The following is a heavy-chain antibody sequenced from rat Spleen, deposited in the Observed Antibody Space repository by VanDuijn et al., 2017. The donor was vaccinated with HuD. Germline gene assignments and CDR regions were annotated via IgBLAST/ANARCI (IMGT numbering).Heavy chain of an antibody. CDR1: GFTFSDYA. J-gene: IGHJ2*01. Sequence: EVQLVESGGGLVQPVRSLKLSCAASGFTFSDYAMAWVRQAPTKGLEWVASISAGGGDTYYRDSVKGRFTISRDNAKNTQYLQMDSLRSEDTATYYCGRHYHTSYIYFDYWGQGVMVTVSS. CDR2: ISAGGGDT. D-gene: IGHD1-2*01. V-gene: IGHV5S13*01. CDR3: GRHYHTSYIYFDY.